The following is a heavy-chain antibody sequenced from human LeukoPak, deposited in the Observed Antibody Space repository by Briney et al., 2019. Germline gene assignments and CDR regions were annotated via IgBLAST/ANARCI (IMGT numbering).Heavy chain of an antibody. CDR2: ISSSGSTI. CDR1: GFTFSSYE. Sequence: GGSLRLSCAASGFTFSSYEMNWVRQAPGKGLEWVSYISSSGSTIYYADSVKGRFTISRDNAKNALYLQMNSLRAADTAVHYCASLWFGELGGDYWGQGTLVTVSS. V-gene: IGHV3-48*03. D-gene: IGHD3-10*01. J-gene: IGHJ4*02. CDR3: ASLWFGELGGDY.